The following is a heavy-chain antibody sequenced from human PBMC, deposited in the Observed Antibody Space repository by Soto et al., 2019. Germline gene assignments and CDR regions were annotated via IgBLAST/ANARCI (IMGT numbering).Heavy chain of an antibody. CDR1: GYTCTSYG. J-gene: IGHJ6*03. CDR2: ISAYNGNT. D-gene: IGHD2-2*01. CDR3: AREHIVVVSAAIGYYYYMDV. Sequence: QVQLVQSGAEVKKPGASVKVSCKASGYTCTSYGISWVRQAPGQGLEWMGWISAYNGNTNYAQKLQGRVTMTTDTATSTAYMELRSLRSDDTAVYYCAREHIVVVSAAIGYYYYMDVWGKGTTVTVSS. V-gene: IGHV1-18*01.